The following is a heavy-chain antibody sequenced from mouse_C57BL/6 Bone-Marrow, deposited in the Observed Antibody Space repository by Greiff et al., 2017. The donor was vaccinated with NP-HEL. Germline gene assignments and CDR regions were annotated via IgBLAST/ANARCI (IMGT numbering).Heavy chain of an antibody. Sequence: QVHVKQSGAELAKPGASVKLSCKASGYTFTSYWMHWVKQRPGQGLEWIGYINPSSGYTKYNQKFKDKATLTADKSSSTAYMQLSSLTYEDSAVYYCARGDYYGQVYFDYWGQGTTLTVSS. V-gene: IGHV1-7*01. CDR3: ARGDYYGQVYFDY. D-gene: IGHD1-1*01. J-gene: IGHJ2*01. CDR1: GYTFTSYW. CDR2: INPSSGYT.